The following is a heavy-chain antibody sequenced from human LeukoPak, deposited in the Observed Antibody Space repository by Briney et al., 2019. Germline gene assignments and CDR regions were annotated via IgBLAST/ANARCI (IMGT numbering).Heavy chain of an antibody. CDR2: IYYSGST. CDR1: GGSFSSSTYY. V-gene: IGHV4-39*07. Sequence: PSETLSLTCTVSGGSFSSSTYYWGWIRQPPGKGLGWIGSIYYSGSTYYNPSLKSRVTISVDTSKNQFSLKLSSVTAADTAVYYCARAHYYDSSGYSPVQAFPFDYWGQGTLVTVSS. CDR3: ARAHYYDSSGYSPVQAFPFDY. J-gene: IGHJ4*02. D-gene: IGHD3-22*01.